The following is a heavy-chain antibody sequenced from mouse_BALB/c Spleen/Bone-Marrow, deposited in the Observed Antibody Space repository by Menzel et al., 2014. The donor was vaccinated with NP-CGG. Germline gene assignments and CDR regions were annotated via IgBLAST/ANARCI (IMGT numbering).Heavy chain of an antibody. CDR2: INPYNDGT. Sequence: EVQLQQSGPELVKPGASVKMSCKASGYTFTNYIIHWVKQRPGQGLEWIGYINPYNDGTKYNENFKGKATLTSDKSSSTAYMEFNSLTPEDSAVYYCASTTPKARYYTMDYWGQGTSVTVSS. CDR1: GYTFTNYI. CDR3: ASTTPKARYYTMDY. J-gene: IGHJ4*01. V-gene: IGHV1-14*01. D-gene: IGHD1-2*01.